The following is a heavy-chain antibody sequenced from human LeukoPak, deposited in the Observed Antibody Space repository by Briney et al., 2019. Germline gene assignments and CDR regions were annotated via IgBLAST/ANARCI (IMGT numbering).Heavy chain of an antibody. D-gene: IGHD5-24*01. V-gene: IGHV1-46*01. CDR1: GFTFTNYN. CDR2: INPSGGST. J-gene: IGHJ3*02. CDR3: ARVRDGYNDAYDI. Sequence: ASVKVSCKASGFTFTNYNMHWVRQAPGQGLEWMGIINPSGGSTNYAQNFQARVTMTRDSSTSTVYMELSSLRSEDTAVYYCARVRDGYNDAYDIWGQGTMVTVPS.